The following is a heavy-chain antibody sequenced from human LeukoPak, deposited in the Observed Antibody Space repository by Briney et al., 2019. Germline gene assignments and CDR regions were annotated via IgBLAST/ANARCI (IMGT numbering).Heavy chain of an antibody. Sequence: GGSLRLSCAASGFTFSSYWMSWVRQAPGKGLEWVTNIKEDGSEKYYVDSVKGRITISRDNAKNSLYLQMNSLRAEDTAVYYCARDSVHGYYDSSGYSALFDYWGQGTLVTVSS. CDR2: IKEDGSEK. CDR3: ARDSVHGYYDSSGYSALFDY. D-gene: IGHD3-22*01. V-gene: IGHV3-7*01. CDR1: GFTFSSYW. J-gene: IGHJ4*02.